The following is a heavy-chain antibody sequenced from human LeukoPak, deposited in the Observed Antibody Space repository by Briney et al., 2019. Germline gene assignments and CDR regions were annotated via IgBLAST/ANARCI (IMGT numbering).Heavy chain of an antibody. Sequence: SETLSLTCTVSGGSISSSSYCWGWIRQPPGKGLEWIGSAYYSGSTYYNPSLKSRVIISVDTSKNQFSLKLSSVTAADTAVYYCARHSSGWYYFDYWGQGTLVTVSS. CDR2: AYYSGST. J-gene: IGHJ4*02. CDR1: GGSISSSSYC. CDR3: ARHSSGWYYFDY. D-gene: IGHD6-19*01. V-gene: IGHV4-39*01.